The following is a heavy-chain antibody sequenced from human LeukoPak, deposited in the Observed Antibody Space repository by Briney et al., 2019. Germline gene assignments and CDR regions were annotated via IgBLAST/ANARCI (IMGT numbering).Heavy chain of an antibody. CDR2: IYHSGST. CDR3: ARGYSYGYYLDY. CDR1: GYSISSGGYY. Sequence: SETLSLTCTVSGYSISSGGYYWSWIRQPPGKGLEWIGYIYHSGSTYYNPSLKSRVTISVDRSKNQFSLKLSSVTAADTAVYYCARGYSYGYYLDYWGQGTLVTVSS. J-gene: IGHJ4*02. V-gene: IGHV4-30-2*01. D-gene: IGHD5-18*01.